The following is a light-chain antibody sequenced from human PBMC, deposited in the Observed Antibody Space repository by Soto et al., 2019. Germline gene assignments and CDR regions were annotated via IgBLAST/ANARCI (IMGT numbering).Light chain of an antibody. J-gene: IGLJ1*01. Sequence: SALAPPASVSGSPGRSITISCPGTSSDVGAYNFVSWYQQHPDKAPKLMIYEVSNRPSGVSYRFSGSKSVNTATLTISGLQAEDEADYYCSSYTTSTTRVFGTGTKV. CDR3: SSYTTSTTRV. CDR1: SSDVGAYNF. V-gene: IGLV2-14*03. CDR2: EVS.